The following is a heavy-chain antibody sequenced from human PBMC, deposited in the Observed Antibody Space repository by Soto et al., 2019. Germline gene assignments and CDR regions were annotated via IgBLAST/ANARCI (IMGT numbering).Heavy chain of an antibody. V-gene: IGHV3-30-3*01. D-gene: IGHD6-19*01. J-gene: IGHJ4*02. Sequence: GGSLRLSCAASGFTFSSYAMHWVRQAPGEGLEWVAVISYDGSNKYYADSVKGRFTISRDNSKNTLYLQMNSLRAEDTAVYYCAREVSGWYYWGQGTLVTVSS. CDR1: GFTFSSYA. CDR3: AREVSGWYY. CDR2: ISYDGSNK.